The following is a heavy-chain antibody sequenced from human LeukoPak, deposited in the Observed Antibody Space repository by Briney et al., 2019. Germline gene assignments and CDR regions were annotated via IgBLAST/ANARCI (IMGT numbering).Heavy chain of an antibody. CDR2: INHSGST. J-gene: IGHJ4*02. V-gene: IGHV4-34*01. CDR3: ARGRGGYSSSRGYFDY. CDR1: GGSFSGYY. Sequence: SETRSLTCAVYGGSFSGYYWSWIRQPPGKGLEWIGEINHSGSTNYNPSLKSRVTISVDTSKNQFSLKLSSVTAADTAVYYCARGRGGYSSSRGYFDYWGQGTLVTVSS. D-gene: IGHD6-6*01.